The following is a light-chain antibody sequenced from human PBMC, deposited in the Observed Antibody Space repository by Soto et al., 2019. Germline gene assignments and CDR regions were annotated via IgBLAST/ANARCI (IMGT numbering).Light chain of an antibody. CDR1: SGSVSASSY. J-gene: IGLJ1*01. CDR2: STN. CDR3: ALYMGSGIHV. V-gene: IGLV8-61*01. Sequence: QTVVTQEPSFSVSPGGTVTLTCGFNSGSVSASSYPSWYQQTPGQTPRTLIYSTNNRSSGVPDRFSGSILGNKAALTITGAQADDESHYYCALYMGSGIHVFGTGTKVTVL.